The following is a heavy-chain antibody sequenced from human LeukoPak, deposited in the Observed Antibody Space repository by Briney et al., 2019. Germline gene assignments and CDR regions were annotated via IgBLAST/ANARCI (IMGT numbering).Heavy chain of an antibody. D-gene: IGHD3-9*01. CDR2: IKPKSGGT. Sequence: GASVKVSCKASGCTLTAYYMHWVRQAPGQGLEWMGWIKPKSGGTSYAQNFQGRVTMTWDTSISTAYMELSTLRSDDTAVYYCARDLVDPIYFHFYMDVWGKGTTVTVSS. V-gene: IGHV1-2*02. J-gene: IGHJ6*03. CDR3: ARDLVDPIYFHFYMDV. CDR1: GCTLTAYY.